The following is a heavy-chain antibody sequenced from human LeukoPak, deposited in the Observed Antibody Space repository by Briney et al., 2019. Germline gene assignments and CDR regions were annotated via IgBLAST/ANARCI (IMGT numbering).Heavy chain of an antibody. CDR3: ARGKSRGSHIDY. V-gene: IGHV4-38-2*02. D-gene: IGHD1-26*01. CDR2: NYHSGST. J-gene: IGHJ4*02. CDR1: GYSISSGYY. Sequence: SETLSLTCTVSGYSISSGYYWGWIRQPPGKGLEWIGSNYHSGSTYYNPSLKSRVTISVDTSKNQFSLKLRSVTAADTAVYYCARGKSRGSHIDYWGQGTLVTVSS.